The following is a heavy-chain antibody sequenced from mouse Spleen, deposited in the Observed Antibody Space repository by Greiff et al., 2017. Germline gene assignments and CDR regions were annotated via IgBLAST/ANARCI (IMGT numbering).Heavy chain of an antibody. CDR3: ARHDYYGSSFDAMDY. V-gene: IGHV5-9-3*01. D-gene: IGHD1-1*01. Sequence: EVQVVESGGGLVKLGGSLKLSCAASGFTFSSYAMSWVRQTPEKRLEWVATISSGGGNTYYPDSVKGRFTISRDNAKNTLYLQMSSLKSEDTAMYYCARHDYYGSSFDAMDYWGQGTSVTVSS. J-gene: IGHJ4*01. CDR2: ISSGGGNT. CDR1: GFTFSSYA.